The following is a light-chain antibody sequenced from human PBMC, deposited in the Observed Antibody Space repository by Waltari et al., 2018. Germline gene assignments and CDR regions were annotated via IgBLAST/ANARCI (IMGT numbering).Light chain of an antibody. CDR2: GVT. CDR3: SSYTDTNTLHVV. Sequence: SALTQPASVSGSPGQSITISCTGPSSDIGDFNSISLYQQHPGEGPKLIIYGVTKRPSGVSNRFSGSKSGNTASLTISGLQADDEAEYFCSSYTDTNTLHVVFGGGTKLSVL. CDR1: SSDIGDFNS. J-gene: IGLJ2*01. V-gene: IGLV2-14*03.